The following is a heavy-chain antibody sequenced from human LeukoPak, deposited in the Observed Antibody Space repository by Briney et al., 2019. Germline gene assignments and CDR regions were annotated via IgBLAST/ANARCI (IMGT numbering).Heavy chain of an antibody. CDR3: AEDLRFLEWLLNYMDV. J-gene: IGHJ6*03. CDR2: IRYDGNNK. D-gene: IGHD3-3*01. V-gene: IGHV3-30*02. Sequence: PGGSLRLSCAASGFTFSSYGMHWVRQAPGKGLEWVAFIRYDGNNKYYADSVKGRFTISRDNSKNTLYLQMNRLRAEDTAVYYCAEDLRFLEWLLNYMDVWGKGTTVTVSS. CDR1: GFTFSSYG.